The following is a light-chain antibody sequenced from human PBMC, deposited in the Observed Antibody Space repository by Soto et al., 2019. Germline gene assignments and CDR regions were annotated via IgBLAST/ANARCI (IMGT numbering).Light chain of an antibody. J-gene: IGKJ1*01. V-gene: IGKV1-5*01. CDR2: DAS. CDR1: QSISGW. CDR3: QQYNTYSQT. Sequence: DIQMTQSPSTLSASIGDRVTITCRASQSISGWLAWYQQKPGKAPKLLIYDASNLEGGVPSRFSGTGSGTEFTLTISSLQPEDFATYYCQQYNTYSQTFGQGTKVDIK.